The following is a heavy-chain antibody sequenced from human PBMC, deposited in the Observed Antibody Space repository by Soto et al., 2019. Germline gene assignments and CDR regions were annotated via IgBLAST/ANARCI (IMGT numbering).Heavy chain of an antibody. CDR1: GFTFSSYA. D-gene: IGHD3-16*01. CDR2: ISGSGGST. Sequence: EVQLLESGGGLVQPGGSLRLSCAASGFTFSSYAMSWVRQAPGKGLEWVSAISGSGGSTYYANSVKGRFTISRDNSENTLYLQMNSLRAEDTAVYYCAKVLGRSSVERWLQKGAFDIWGQGTMVTVSS. V-gene: IGHV3-23*01. J-gene: IGHJ3*02. CDR3: AKVLGRSSVERWLQKGAFDI.